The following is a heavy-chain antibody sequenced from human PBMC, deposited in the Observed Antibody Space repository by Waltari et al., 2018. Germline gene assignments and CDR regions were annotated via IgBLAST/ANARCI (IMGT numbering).Heavy chain of an antibody. CDR1: GGSFSGYY. J-gene: IGHJ4*02. V-gene: IGHV4-34*01. CDR2: INHSGST. Sequence: QVQLQQWGAGLLKPSETLSLTCAVYGGSFSGYYWSWIRQPPGTGLEWIGEINHSGSTNYNPSLKSRVTISVDTSKNQFSLKLSSVTAADTAVYYCARGDDYVWGSYSLTTLYFDYWGQGTLVTVSS. D-gene: IGHD3-16*01. CDR3: ARGDDYVWGSYSLTTLYFDY.